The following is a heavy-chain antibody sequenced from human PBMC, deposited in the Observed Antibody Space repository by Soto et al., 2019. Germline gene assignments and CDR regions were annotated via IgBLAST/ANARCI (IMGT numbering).Heavy chain of an antibody. Sequence: EVQLLESGGGLVQPGGSLRLSCAASGFTFSSYAMSWVRQAPGKGLEWVSAISGSGGSTYYADSVKGRFTISRDNSKNTLYLQMNSLRAEDTAVYYCAKDLKVGVVPYDAFDIWGQGTMVTVSS. D-gene: IGHD1-26*01. CDR1: GFTFSSYA. V-gene: IGHV3-23*01. J-gene: IGHJ3*02. CDR3: AKDLKVGVVPYDAFDI. CDR2: ISGSGGST.